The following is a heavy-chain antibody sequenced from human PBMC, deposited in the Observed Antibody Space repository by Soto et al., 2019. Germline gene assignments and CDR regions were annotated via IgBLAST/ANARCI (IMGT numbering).Heavy chain of an antibody. J-gene: IGHJ4*02. CDR2: ISPDGGST. CDR3: ARGQTWAHFDY. CDR1: GFTISSYA. D-gene: IGHD1-26*01. Sequence: EVQLVEAGGGLVQPGGSLRLSCAASGFTISSYAMHWVRQAPGKGLEYVSGISPDGGSTYYANSVRGRFTISRNNSKSPLYLQMGSLRAEDLAVYYCARGQTWAHFDYWGQGTLVTVSS. V-gene: IGHV3-64*01.